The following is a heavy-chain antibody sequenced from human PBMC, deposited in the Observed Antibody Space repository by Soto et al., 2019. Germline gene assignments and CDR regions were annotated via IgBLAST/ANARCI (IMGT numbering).Heavy chain of an antibody. D-gene: IGHD6-13*01. CDR3: AKEVVVEAAGRSHYYYYGLDV. V-gene: IGHV3-23*01. J-gene: IGHJ6*02. Sequence: PGGSLRLSCAVSGFTSSTYAMTWVRQAPGKGLEWVSVISGSGSRTYYADSVKGRFTVSRDNSKNMVYLEMNSLSADDTAIYYCAKEVVVEAAGRSHYYYYGLDVWGQGATVTVSS. CDR2: ISGSGSRT. CDR1: GFTSSTYA.